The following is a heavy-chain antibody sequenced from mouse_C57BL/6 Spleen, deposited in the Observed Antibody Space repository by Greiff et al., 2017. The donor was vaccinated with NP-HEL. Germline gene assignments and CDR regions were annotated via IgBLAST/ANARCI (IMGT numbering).Heavy chain of an antibody. CDR3: ADYGNYGGYFDV. V-gene: IGHV5-9*01. D-gene: IGHD2-1*01. CDR1: GFTFSSYT. CDR2: ISGGGGNT. J-gene: IGHJ1*03. Sequence: DVMLVESGGGLVKPGGSLKLSCAASGFTFSSYTMSWVRQTPEKRLEWVATISGGGGNTYYPDSVKGRFTISRDNAKNTLYLQMSSLRSEDTALYYWADYGNYGGYFDVWGTGTTVTVSS.